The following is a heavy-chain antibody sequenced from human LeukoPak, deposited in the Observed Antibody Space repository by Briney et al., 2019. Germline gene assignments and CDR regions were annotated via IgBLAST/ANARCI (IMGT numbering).Heavy chain of an antibody. V-gene: IGHV1-2*02. D-gene: IGHD3-10*01. CDR2: INPNSGGT. J-gene: IGHJ5*02. CDR1: GYTFTGYY. Sequence: GASVKVSCKASGYTFTGYYMHWVRQAPGQGLEWMGWINPNSGGTNYAQKFQGRVTMTRDTSISTAYMELSRLRSDDTAVYYCARDTITMVRGVTANWFDPWGQGTLVTVSS. CDR3: ARDTITMVRGVTANWFDP.